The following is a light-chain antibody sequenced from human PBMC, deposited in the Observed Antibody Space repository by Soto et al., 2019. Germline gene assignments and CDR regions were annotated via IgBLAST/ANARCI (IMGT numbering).Light chain of an antibody. J-gene: IGKJ4*01. CDR3: QQYNNWPVT. Sequence: EIVMTQSPATLSVSPGETTRLSCRASQSINSDVAWYQQKLGQTPRLLIYGASTRATGIAARFSGSGSGTEFTLTISGLQSEDFATYYCQQYNNWPVTFGGGTKVDIK. CDR2: GAS. CDR1: QSINSD. V-gene: IGKV3D-15*01.